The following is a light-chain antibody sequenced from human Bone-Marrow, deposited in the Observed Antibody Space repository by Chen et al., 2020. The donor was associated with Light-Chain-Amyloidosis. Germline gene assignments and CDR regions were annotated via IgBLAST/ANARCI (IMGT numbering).Light chain of an antibody. J-gene: IGLJ1*01. CDR2: VAG. Sequence: QSALTHPASVSGSPGQSTTIPCTGTSCDVGGYNYVSWYQQHPGKAPKLMIYVAGKRPSGVSNRFAGYECGNTASLTISGLQAEDEADYYCSSYTSSSTLYGCGTGTKVTVL. CDR1: SCDVGGYNY. V-gene: IGLV2-14*03. CDR3: SSYTSSSTLYG.